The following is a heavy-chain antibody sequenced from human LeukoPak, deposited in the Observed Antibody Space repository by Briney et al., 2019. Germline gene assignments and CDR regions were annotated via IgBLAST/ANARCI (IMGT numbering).Heavy chain of an antibody. CDR3: AKMRTPTAHSGDAFDI. V-gene: IGHV3-30*18. Sequence: PGGSLRLSCAASGFTFSSYGIHWVRQAPGKGLEWVAVIPYDGSNKYYVDSVKGRFTISRDNSKNTLNLQMNSLRAEDTAVYYCAKMRTPTAHSGDAFDISGQGTMVTVSS. J-gene: IGHJ3*02. D-gene: IGHD4-17*01. CDR2: IPYDGSNK. CDR1: GFTFSSYG.